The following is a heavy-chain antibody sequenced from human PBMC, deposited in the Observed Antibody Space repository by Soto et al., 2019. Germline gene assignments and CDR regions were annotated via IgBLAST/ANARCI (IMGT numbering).Heavy chain of an antibody. D-gene: IGHD4-17*01. Sequence: TSETLSLTCTVSGGSISSTSYYLGWIRQPPGKGLEWIGSIYYSGNTYYNPSLKSRVTISVDTSKNQFSLKLSSVTAADTAVYYCASSTPTVTPIYWGQGTLVTVSS. V-gene: IGHV4-39*01. CDR3: ASSTPTVTPIY. J-gene: IGHJ4*02. CDR2: IYYSGNT. CDR1: GGSISSTSYY.